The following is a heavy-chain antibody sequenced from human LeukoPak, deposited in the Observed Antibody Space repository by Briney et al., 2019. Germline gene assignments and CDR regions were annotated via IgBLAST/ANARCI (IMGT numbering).Heavy chain of an antibody. CDR1: GGSISSYY. CDR2: IYTSGST. V-gene: IGHV4-4*07. D-gene: IGHD3-22*01. J-gene: IGHJ4*02. Sequence: SSETLSLTCTVSGGSISSYYWSWIRQPAGKGLEWIGRIYTSGSTNYNPSLKSRVTISVDTSKNQFSLKLSSVTAADTAVYYCARGAPKRYYDSSGYYALDYWGQGTLVTVSS. CDR3: ARGAPKRYYDSSGYYALDY.